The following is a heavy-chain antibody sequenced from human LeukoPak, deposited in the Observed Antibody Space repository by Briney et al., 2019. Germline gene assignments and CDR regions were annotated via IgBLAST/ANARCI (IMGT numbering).Heavy chain of an antibody. V-gene: IGHV1-3*01. J-gene: IGHJ4*02. CDR3: ARDTLAVAGFDY. D-gene: IGHD6-19*01. CDR2: INAGNGNT. Sequence: ASVKVSCTASGYTFTIYAMHWVRQAPGQRLEWMGWINAGNGNTKYSQKFQGRVTITRDTFASTAYMELSSLRSEDTAVYYCARDTLAVAGFDYWGQGTLVTVSS. CDR1: GYTFTIYA.